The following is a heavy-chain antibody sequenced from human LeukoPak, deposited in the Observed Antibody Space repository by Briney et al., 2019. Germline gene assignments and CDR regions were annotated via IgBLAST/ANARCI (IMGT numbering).Heavy chain of an antibody. J-gene: IGHJ6*03. CDR3: ARTTMVRGTYYMDV. D-gene: IGHD3-10*01. CDR2: IYYSGYT. V-gene: IGHV4-59*01. Sequence: SETLSPTCTVSGGSISSYYWSWIRQPPGKGLEWIGYIYYSGYTNYNPSLKSRVTISVDTSKNQFSLKLSSATAADTAVYYCARTTMVRGTYYMDVWGKGTTVTISS. CDR1: GGSISSYY.